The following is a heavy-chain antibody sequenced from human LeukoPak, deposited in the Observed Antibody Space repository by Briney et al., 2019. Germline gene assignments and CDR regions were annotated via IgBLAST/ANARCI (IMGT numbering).Heavy chain of an antibody. D-gene: IGHD2-2*01. CDR1: GFNFSSYE. CDR3: ATGSRGDF. Sequence: PGGSLRLSCAASGFNFSSYEMNWVRQAPGQGLEWIGLIKRKSDGGTTQYGPPMEGRFTISRDDSKETLYLQMDSVKTEDTAVYYCATGSRGDFWGQGTLVTVSS. J-gene: IGHJ4*02. V-gene: IGHV3-15*05. CDR2: IKRKSDGGTT.